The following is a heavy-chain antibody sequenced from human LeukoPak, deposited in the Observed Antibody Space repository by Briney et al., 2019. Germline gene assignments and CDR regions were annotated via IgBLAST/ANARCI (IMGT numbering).Heavy chain of an antibody. CDR1: GFTFSSYL. Sequence: GGSLRLSCAASGFTFSSYLMSWVRQAPGKGLEWVANIKQDGSEKYYVDSVKGRFTISRDNAKNSLYLQMNSLRAEDTAVYYCARVLGRHYDFWSGYCLDYWGRGTLVTVSS. CDR2: IKQDGSEK. J-gene: IGHJ4*02. D-gene: IGHD3-3*01. CDR3: ARVLGRHYDFWSGYCLDY. V-gene: IGHV3-7*01.